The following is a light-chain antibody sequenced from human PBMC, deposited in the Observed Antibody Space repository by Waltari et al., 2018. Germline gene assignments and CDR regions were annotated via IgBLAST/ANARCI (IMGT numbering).Light chain of an antibody. Sequence: DIVMTQSPLSLPVTPGEPASISCRSSQSLLHSNGYNYLDWYLQKPGQSPQLLIYLGSNRASGVPSRFSGSGSGADFTLKISRVEAEDVGVYYGMQALQAYSYTFGQGTKLEIK. J-gene: IGKJ2*01. V-gene: IGKV2-28*01. CDR3: MQALQAYSYT. CDR2: LGS. CDR1: QSLLHSNGYNY.